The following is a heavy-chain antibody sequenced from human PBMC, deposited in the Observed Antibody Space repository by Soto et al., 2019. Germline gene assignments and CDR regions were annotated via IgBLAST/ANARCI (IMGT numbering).Heavy chain of an antibody. CDR2: TSRSGGT. CDR3: ARLPYDSSGYYYSVP. Sequence: SETLSLTCAVSGFSISSTYYWGWIRQPPGKGLEWLGITSRSGGTYYNSSLMGRVTISLDTSKNQFSLNLRSVTAADTAVYYCARLPYDSSGYYYSVPWGQGTLVTVPQ. D-gene: IGHD3-22*01. CDR1: GFSISSTYY. V-gene: IGHV4-38-2*01. J-gene: IGHJ5*02.